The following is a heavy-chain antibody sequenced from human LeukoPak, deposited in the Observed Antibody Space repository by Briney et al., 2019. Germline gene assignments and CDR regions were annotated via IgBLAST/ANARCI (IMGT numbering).Heavy chain of an antibody. J-gene: IGHJ4*02. CDR2: ISSDANAI. Sequence: GGSLRLSCAASGFTLSSYNMNWVRQAPGKGLEWISFISSDANAICYADSVKGRFTISRDTAKNSLYLQMNSLRVEDTAVYYCARVSTVTPRYWGQGTLVTVSS. CDR3: ARVSTVTPRY. V-gene: IGHV3-48*01. CDR1: GFTLSSYN. D-gene: IGHD4-17*01.